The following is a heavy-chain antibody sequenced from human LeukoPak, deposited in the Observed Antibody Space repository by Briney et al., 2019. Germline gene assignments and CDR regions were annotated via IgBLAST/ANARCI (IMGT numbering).Heavy chain of an antibody. CDR3: ARLDGSLAYISGSYPDF. Sequence: PSETLSLTCTVSGDSFTNTDFFWGWIRQPPGKGLEWIANIDDSGRIYSNPSLRSRVTMSRDTSKNQFSLKVTSVTAADTAVYYCARLDGSLAYISGSYPDFWGQGILVTVSS. CDR1: GDSFTNTDFF. J-gene: IGHJ4*02. D-gene: IGHD3-10*01. V-gene: IGHV4-39*01. CDR2: IDDSGRI.